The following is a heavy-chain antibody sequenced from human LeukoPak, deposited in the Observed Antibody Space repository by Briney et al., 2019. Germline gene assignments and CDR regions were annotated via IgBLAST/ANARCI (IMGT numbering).Heavy chain of an antibody. D-gene: IGHD6-13*01. Sequence: GSSVKVSCQASRGTFSSYAISGVRQAAGQGLEWMGGIIPIFGTANYPQKLQGRVTITADESTSTAYMELSSLTSEDTAVYYCARAPPMAAAGTYFDYWGQGTLVTVSS. J-gene: IGHJ4*02. CDR1: RGTFSSYA. V-gene: IGHV1-69*01. CDR2: IIPIFGTA. CDR3: ARAPPMAAAGTYFDY.